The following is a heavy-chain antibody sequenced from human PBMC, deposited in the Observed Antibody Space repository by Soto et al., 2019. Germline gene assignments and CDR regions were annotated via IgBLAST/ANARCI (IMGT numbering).Heavy chain of an antibody. D-gene: IGHD3-10*01. CDR2: IYYNGAT. CDR3: AIITAVAGF. Sequence: QVHLQESGPRLVKASETLSLTCSVSGDSISRYYWSWVRQPPGKGLEWMGYIYYNGATNYNPSLKSRVTISIDTSKNQFSLRLSSVRAADTAVYYCAIITAVAGFWGQGTLVTVSS. CDR1: GDSISRYY. V-gene: IGHV4-59*12. J-gene: IGHJ4*02.